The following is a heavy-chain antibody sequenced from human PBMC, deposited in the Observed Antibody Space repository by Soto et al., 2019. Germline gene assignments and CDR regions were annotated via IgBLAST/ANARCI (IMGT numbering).Heavy chain of an antibody. V-gene: IGHV3-53*01. CDR2: IYSGGYT. CDR1: GFSVSSKY. Sequence: GGSLRLSCAASGFSVSSKYMIWVRQAPGKGLEWVSVIYSGGYTYYADSVKGRFTISRDNSKNTVSLQMSSLRAEDTAVYYCAASVTTSGAFDIWGQGTIVTVSS. CDR3: AASVTTSGAFDI. J-gene: IGHJ3*02. D-gene: IGHD4-17*01.